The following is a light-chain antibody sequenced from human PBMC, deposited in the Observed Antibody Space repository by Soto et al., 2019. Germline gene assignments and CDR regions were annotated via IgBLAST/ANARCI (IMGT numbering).Light chain of an antibody. J-gene: IGKJ4*01. Sequence: EIVLTQSPATLSLSPVERAPLSCRASQSVSSNLAWYQQKPGQAPRLLIYDASNRATGIPARFSGSGSGTDFTLTISSLEPEDFAVYYCQQRSNPLTFGGGTKVDIK. CDR1: QSVSSN. CDR2: DAS. V-gene: IGKV3-11*01. CDR3: QQRSNPLT.